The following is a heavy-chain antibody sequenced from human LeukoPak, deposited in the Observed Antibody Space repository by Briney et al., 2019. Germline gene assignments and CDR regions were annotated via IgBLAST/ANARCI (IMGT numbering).Heavy chain of an antibody. D-gene: IGHD3-3*01. CDR1: GFTFSSYW. CDR2: IKQDGSEK. J-gene: IGHJ4*02. V-gene: IGHV3-7*04. CDR3: ARGQLPHYDFWSGYPLDY. Sequence: GGSLRLSCAASGFTFSSYWMSWVRQAPGKGLEWVANIKQDGSEKYYVDSVKGRFTISRDNAKNSLYLQMNSLRAEDTAVYYCARGQLPHYDFWSGYPLDYWGQGTLVTVSS.